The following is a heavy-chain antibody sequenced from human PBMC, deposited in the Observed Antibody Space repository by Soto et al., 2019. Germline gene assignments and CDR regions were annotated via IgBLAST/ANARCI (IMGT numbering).Heavy chain of an antibody. Sequence: PSETLSLTCAVSGGSISSGGYSWSWIRQPQGKGLEWIGYIYHSGSTYYNSSLKSRVTISVDRCKNQFSLKLSSVTAADTAVYYCAVVPLGEFYFDYWGQGTLVTVAS. CDR2: IYHSGST. CDR1: GGSISSGGYS. J-gene: IGHJ4*02. CDR3: AVVPLGEFYFDY. V-gene: IGHV4-30-2*01. D-gene: IGHD3-16*01.